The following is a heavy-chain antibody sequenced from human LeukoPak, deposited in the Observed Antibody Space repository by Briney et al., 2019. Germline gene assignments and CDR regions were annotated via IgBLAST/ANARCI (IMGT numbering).Heavy chain of an antibody. CDR1: GFTFRSYA. J-gene: IGHJ6*03. Sequence: GRSLRLSCAASGFTFRSYAMHWVRQAPGKGLEWVALISYAGNIKYYADSVKGRFIISRDNSKNTLYLQMNSLRAEDTAVYYCAKDGSGSYSPWYYYYYMDAWGKGTTVTISS. CDR3: AKDGSGSYSPWYYYYYMDA. CDR2: ISYAGNIK. V-gene: IGHV3-30*04. D-gene: IGHD3-10*01.